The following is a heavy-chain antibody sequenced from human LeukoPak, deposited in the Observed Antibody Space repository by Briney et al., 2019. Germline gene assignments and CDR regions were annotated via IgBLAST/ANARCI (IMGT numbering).Heavy chain of an antibody. CDR2: IRYDGSNK. CDR3: ARDSVVRVERADY. D-gene: IGHD3-3*01. V-gene: IGHV3-30*02. Sequence: GGSLRLSCAASGFTFSSYGMHWVRQAPGKGLEWVAFIRYDGSNKYYADSVKGRFTISRDNSKNTLYLQMNSLRAEDTAVYYCARDSVVRVERADYWGQGTLVTVSS. J-gene: IGHJ4*02. CDR1: GFTFSSYG.